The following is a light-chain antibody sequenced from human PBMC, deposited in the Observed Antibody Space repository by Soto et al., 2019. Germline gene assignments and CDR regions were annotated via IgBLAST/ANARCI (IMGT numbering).Light chain of an antibody. CDR1: QSVRDS. Sequence: DIQMTPSPSTLAAFLGARVTLTCRANQSVRDSMAWYQPRPGTAPKLLIYRASSLESGVPSRFSGSGSGTEFILTIRSLQPDDFATYYCQQYHSWTFGQGTKVDI. J-gene: IGKJ1*01. CDR2: RAS. CDR3: QQYHSWT. V-gene: IGKV1-5*03.